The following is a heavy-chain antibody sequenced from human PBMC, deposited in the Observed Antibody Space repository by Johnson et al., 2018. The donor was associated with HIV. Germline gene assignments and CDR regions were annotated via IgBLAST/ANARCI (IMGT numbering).Heavy chain of an antibody. D-gene: IGHD5-12*01. CDR1: GFTFSSYA. V-gene: IGHV3-23*04. Sequence: VQLVESGGGLVQPGGSLRLSCAASGFTFSSYAMSWVRQAPGKGLEWVSAISGSGGSTYYADSVKGRFTISRDNSKNTLYLEMNGLRAEDTAVYYCARDHSGYDSVTAAFDIWGQGTMVTVSS. CDR2: ISGSGGST. CDR3: ARDHSGYDSVTAAFDI. J-gene: IGHJ3*02.